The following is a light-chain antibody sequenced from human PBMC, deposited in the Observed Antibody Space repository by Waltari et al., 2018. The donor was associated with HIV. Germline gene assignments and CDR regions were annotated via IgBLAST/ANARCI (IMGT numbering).Light chain of an antibody. CDR2: DNS. V-gene: IGLV1-40*01. CDR3: QSYDMSQSGSLG. J-gene: IGLJ2*01. Sequence: QSVLTQPPSVSGAPGPRVTIACTGNRSNIGAGFDVHWYQQIPGNAPKLLIYDNSRRPSGLPDRFAGSKSGTAASLSITGLQSEDEADYYCQSYDMSQSGSLGFGGGTKLTVL. CDR1: RSNIGAGFD.